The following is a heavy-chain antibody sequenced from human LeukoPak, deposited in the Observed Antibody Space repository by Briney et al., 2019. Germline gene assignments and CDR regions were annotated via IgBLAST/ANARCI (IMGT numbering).Heavy chain of an antibody. CDR2: IIPILGIA. CDR1: GGTFSSYA. D-gene: IGHD4-17*01. J-gene: IGHJ5*02. CDR3: ARSEVTTRGTVSNWFDP. V-gene: IGHV1-69*04. Sequence: SVKVSCKASGGTFSSYAISWVRQAPGQGLEWMGRIIPILGIANYAQKFQGRVTTTADKSTSTAYMELSSLRSEDTAVYYCARSEVTTRGTVSNWFDPWGQGTLVTVSS.